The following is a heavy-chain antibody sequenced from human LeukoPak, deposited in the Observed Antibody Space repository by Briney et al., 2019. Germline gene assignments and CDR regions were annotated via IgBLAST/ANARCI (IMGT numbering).Heavy chain of an antibody. Sequence: GGSLRLSCAASGFTFSDYYMSWIRQAPGKGLEWVSYISSSSSYTNYADSVKGRFTISRDNAKNSLYLRMNSLRAEDAAVYYCARDEVESGLLPWGQGTLVTVSS. V-gene: IGHV3-11*06. CDR1: GFTFSDYY. CDR3: ARDEVESGLLP. CDR2: ISSSSSYT. J-gene: IGHJ5*02. D-gene: IGHD3-3*01.